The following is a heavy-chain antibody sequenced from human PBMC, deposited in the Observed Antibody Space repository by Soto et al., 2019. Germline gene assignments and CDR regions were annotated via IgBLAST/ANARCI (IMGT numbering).Heavy chain of an antibody. Sequence: QVQLVQSGAEVNKPGASVKVSCKASGYTFTSYYMHWVRQAPGQGLDWMGITNPSGGSTSYAQKFQGRVTMARDTSTSTVYMELSSLRSEDTAGYCCARADSGGVDYWGQGTLVTVAA. D-gene: IGHD5-12*01. V-gene: IGHV1-46*03. CDR2: TNPSGGST. CDR1: GYTFTSYY. J-gene: IGHJ4*02. CDR3: ARADSGGVDY.